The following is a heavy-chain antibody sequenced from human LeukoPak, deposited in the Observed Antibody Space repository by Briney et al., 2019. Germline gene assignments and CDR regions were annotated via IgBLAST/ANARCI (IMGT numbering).Heavy chain of an antibody. CDR1: GFIFSDYH. Sequence: GGSLRLSCAASGFIFSDYHMDWVRQSPGKGLEWLGRSKTTKPNSCTTDYAASVKGRFTISRDESKNSLYLQMNSLKTEDTAVYYCVRVVTTDRGWYHFDNWGQGILVTVSS. CDR2: SKTTKPNSCTT. J-gene: IGHJ4*02. V-gene: IGHV3-72*01. D-gene: IGHD6-19*01. CDR3: VRVVTTDRGWYHFDN.